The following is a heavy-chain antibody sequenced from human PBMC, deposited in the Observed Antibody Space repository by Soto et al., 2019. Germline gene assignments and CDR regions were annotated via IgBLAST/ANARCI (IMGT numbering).Heavy chain of an antibody. D-gene: IGHD4-17*01. Sequence: QVQLVESGGGVVQPGRSLRLSCAASGFTFSTYGMHWVRQAPGKGLEWVAVISYDGNNKYYADSVKGRFTIARDNSKNTRFLQMDSLRAEDTAVYYCAKDHLPSTVTTPGYWGQGTRVTVSS. CDR1: GFTFSTYG. J-gene: IGHJ4*02. V-gene: IGHV3-30*18. CDR2: ISYDGNNK. CDR3: AKDHLPSTVTTPGY.